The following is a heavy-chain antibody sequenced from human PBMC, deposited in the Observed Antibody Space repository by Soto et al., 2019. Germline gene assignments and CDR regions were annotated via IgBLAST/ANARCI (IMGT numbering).Heavy chain of an antibody. J-gene: IGHJ6*02. CDR3: AKDQRRLLWFGELPTAYGMDV. CDR1: GFTFSSYG. D-gene: IGHD3-10*01. V-gene: IGHV3-30*18. Sequence: QVQLVESGGGVVQPGRSLRLSCAASGFTFSSYGMHWVRQAPGKGLEWVAVISYDGSNKYYADSVKGRFTISRDNSKNTLYLQMNSLRAEDTAVYYCAKDQRRLLWFGELPTAYGMDVWGQGTTVTVSS. CDR2: ISYDGSNK.